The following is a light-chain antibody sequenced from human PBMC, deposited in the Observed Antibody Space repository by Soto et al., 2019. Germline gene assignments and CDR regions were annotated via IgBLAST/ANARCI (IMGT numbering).Light chain of an antibody. CDR2: SDT. CDR1: SSNIGSNT. V-gene: IGLV1-44*01. Sequence: QSVLTKPPSASGTPGQRVTMSCSGGSSNIGSNTVSWYQHLPGTAPQLLIYSDTQRASGVADRFSGSKSGTSASLAISGLQSDDEADYYCAAWDDRLNGALFGTGTKLTVL. J-gene: IGLJ1*01. CDR3: AAWDDRLNGAL.